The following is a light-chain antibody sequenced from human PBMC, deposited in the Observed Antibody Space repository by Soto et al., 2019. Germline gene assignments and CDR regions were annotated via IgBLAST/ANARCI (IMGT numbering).Light chain of an antibody. CDR1: QSVGNNY. CDR2: DAS. Sequence: EIVLTQSPGTLSLSPGERATLSCRASQSVGNNYLDWYQQKPGQAPRLLIYDASNRATGVPDRFSGSGSETDFTLTISRLEPEDFAVYYCLQCATSPLTFGGGTKVEIK. V-gene: IGKV3-20*01. J-gene: IGKJ4*01. CDR3: LQCATSPLT.